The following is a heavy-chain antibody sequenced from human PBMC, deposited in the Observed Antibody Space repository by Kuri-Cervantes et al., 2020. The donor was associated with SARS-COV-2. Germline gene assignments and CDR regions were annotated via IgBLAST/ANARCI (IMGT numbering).Heavy chain of an antibody. Sequence: GGSLRLSCAASGFTFSSYAIHWVRQAPGKGLEWVAVISFDGTNRFYAESVKGRFTISRDNSKNTLYVQMNNLRGDDTAVYYCARLLARILSYHHSLVVYYFDYWGQGPLVTVSS. CDR1: GFTFSSYA. CDR2: ISFDGTNR. D-gene: IGHD2-2*01. CDR3: ARLLARILSYHHSLVVYYFDY. V-gene: IGHV3-30*04. J-gene: IGHJ4*02.